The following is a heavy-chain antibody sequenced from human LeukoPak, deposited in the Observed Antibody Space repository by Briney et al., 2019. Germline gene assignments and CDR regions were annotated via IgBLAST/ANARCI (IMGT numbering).Heavy chain of an antibody. CDR1: GDSIGSHY. D-gene: IGHD1-26*01. V-gene: IGHV4-59*11. Sequence: SETLSLTCTVSGDSIGSHYWSWIRQPPGKGLEWIGYIFYVGSTNYNPSLKSRVTMSVDTSHNQLSLKLISLTAADTAVYYCARGRSGGDYYYTDVWSKGTTVTVSS. J-gene: IGHJ6*03. CDR2: IFYVGST. CDR3: ARGRSGGDYYYTDV.